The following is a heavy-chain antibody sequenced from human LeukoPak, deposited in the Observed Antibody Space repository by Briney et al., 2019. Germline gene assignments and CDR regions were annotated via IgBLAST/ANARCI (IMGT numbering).Heavy chain of an antibody. CDR2: VSDGGGTT. V-gene: IGHV3-23*01. D-gene: IGHD6-13*01. J-gene: IGHJ4*02. CDR3: ARGGINWYGFDY. CDR1: GFIFRSNA. Sequence: GGSLRLSCAASGFIFRSNAWGGVGRAQGRGRGGVSAVSDGGGTTYYADSVKGRFTISRDNSKNTLHLQMNSLRAEDTAVFYCARGGINWYGFDYWGQGTLVTVSS.